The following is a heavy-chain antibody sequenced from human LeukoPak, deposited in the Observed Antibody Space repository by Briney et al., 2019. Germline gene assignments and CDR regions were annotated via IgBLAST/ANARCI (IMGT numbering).Heavy chain of an antibody. J-gene: IGHJ4*02. Sequence: SETLSLTCAVYGGSFSGYYWSWIRQPPGKGLEWIGEINHSGSTNYNPSLKSRVTISVDTSKNQFSLKLSSVTAADTAVYYCARDGLDNGYDGYWGQGTLVTVSS. CDR1: GGSFSGYY. CDR2: INHSGST. D-gene: IGHD5-12*01. CDR3: ARDGLDNGYDGY. V-gene: IGHV4-34*01.